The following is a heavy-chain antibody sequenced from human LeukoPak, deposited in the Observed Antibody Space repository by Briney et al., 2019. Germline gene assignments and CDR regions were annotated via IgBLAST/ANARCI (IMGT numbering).Heavy chain of an antibody. V-gene: IGHV4-4*02. D-gene: IGHD3-3*01. Sequence: PSETLSLTCAVSGGSISSPNWWSWVRQPPGKGLEWIGEIYHSGMTNYKTSLKSRVTISVDESKNQFSLKLSSVTAADTAVYYCARGITSGPYYYYYMDVWAKGTTVTVSS. CDR1: GGSISSPNW. CDR3: ARGITSGPYYYYYMDV. CDR2: IYHSGMT. J-gene: IGHJ6*03.